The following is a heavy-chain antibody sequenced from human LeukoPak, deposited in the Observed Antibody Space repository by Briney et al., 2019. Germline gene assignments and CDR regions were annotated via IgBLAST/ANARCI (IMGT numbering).Heavy chain of an antibody. CDR3: ARDQDSSGSFDY. CDR1: GYTFTGYY. D-gene: IGHD3-22*01. Sequence: ASVKVSCKASGYTFTGYYMHWVRQAAGEGLEWMGWINPNRGRTNYAQKFQGWVTMTRDTSISTAYMELSRLRSDDTAVYYCARDQDSSGSFDYWGQGTLVTVSS. V-gene: IGHV1-2*04. J-gene: IGHJ4*02. CDR2: INPNRGRT.